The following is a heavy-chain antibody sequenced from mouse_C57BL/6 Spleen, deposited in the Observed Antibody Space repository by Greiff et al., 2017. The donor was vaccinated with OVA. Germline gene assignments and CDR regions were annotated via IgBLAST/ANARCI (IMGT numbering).Heavy chain of an antibody. V-gene: IGHV1-54*01. Sequence: QVQLQQSGAELVRPGTSVKVSCKASGYAFTNYLIEWVKQRPGQGLEWIGVINPGSGGTNYNEKFKGKATLTADKSSSTAYMQLSSLTSEDSAVYFCAGSNYGGDWYFDVWGTGTTVTVSS. CDR2: INPGSGGT. CDR3: AGSNYGGDWYFDV. CDR1: GYAFTNYL. J-gene: IGHJ1*03. D-gene: IGHD2-5*01.